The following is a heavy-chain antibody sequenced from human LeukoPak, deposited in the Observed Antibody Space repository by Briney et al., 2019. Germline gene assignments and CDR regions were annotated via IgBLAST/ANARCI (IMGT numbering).Heavy chain of an antibody. J-gene: IGHJ4*02. CDR2: ISSSSSYI. Sequence: GGSLRLSCAASGFTFSSYSMNWVRQAPGKGLEWVSSISSSSSYIYYAGSVRGRFTISRDNAKNSLFLQMNTLRAEDTAVYYCATGSTTGTEVDYWGQGTLVTVSS. CDR3: ATGSTTGTEVDY. D-gene: IGHD1-1*01. V-gene: IGHV3-21*01. CDR1: GFTFSSYS.